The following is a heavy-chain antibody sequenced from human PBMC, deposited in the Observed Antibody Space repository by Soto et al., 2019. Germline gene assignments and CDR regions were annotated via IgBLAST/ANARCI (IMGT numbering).Heavy chain of an antibody. CDR2: IYYSGST. D-gene: IGHD3-3*01. CDR1: GGSVSSGSYY. J-gene: IGHJ6*02. V-gene: IGHV4-61*01. CDR3: ARDQRDYDFWSGYYHYYYGTDV. Sequence: LSLTCTVSGGSVSSGSYYWSWIRQPPGKGLEWIGYIYYSGSTNYNPSLKSRVTISVDTSKNQFSLKLSSVTAADTAVYYCARDQRDYDFWSGYYHYYYGTDVWGQGTTVTVSS.